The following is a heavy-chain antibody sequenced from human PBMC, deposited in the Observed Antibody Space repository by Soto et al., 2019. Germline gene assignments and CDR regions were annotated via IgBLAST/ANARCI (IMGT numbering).Heavy chain of an antibody. CDR3: ASSTGPNYFDY. V-gene: IGHV4-59*01. CDR1: GGYINSYY. J-gene: IGHJ4*02. Sequence: PSETLSLTCSVSGGYINSYYWSWIRQPPGKGLEWIGYIYFSGTTNYNPSLKSRITISANTSKKQFSLKLTSATAADTAVYYCASSTGPNYFDYWGQGIMVTVSS. CDR2: IYFSGTT.